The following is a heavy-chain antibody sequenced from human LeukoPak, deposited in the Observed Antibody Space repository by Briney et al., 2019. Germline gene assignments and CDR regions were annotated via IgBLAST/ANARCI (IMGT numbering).Heavy chain of an antibody. J-gene: IGHJ6*03. Sequence: GGSLRLSCAASGFTFSSYGMHWVRQAPGKGLEWVAFIRYDGSNKYYADSAKGRFTISRDNSKNTLYLQMKSLRAEDTAVYYCAKGGGYEAQYYYYYLDVWGKGTTVTISS. V-gene: IGHV3-30*02. CDR1: GFTFSSYG. CDR2: IRYDGSNK. CDR3: AKGGGYEAQYYYYYLDV. D-gene: IGHD5-12*01.